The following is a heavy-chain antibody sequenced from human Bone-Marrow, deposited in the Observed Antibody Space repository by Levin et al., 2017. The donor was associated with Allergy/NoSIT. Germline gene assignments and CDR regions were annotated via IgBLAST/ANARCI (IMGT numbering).Heavy chain of an antibody. V-gene: IGHV3-21*01. CDR2: ISSSGTEI. J-gene: IGHJ3*01. Sequence: SGESLKISCAASGFSLSSYFMIWVRQAPGQGLEWVSVISSSGTEIHYTDSMKGRLTISRDNGKNSLYLQMNSLRAEDTAIYFCATYQQGGDFDFWGQGTMVTVAS. CDR3: ATYQQGGDFDF. D-gene: IGHD2-2*01. CDR1: GFSLSSYF.